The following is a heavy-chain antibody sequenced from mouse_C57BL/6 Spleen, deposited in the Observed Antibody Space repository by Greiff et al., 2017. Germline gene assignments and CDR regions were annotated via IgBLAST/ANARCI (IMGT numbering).Heavy chain of an antibody. CDR1: GFTFSSYA. D-gene: IGHD2-4*01. CDR2: ISDGGSYT. V-gene: IGHV5-4*03. Sequence: EVMLVESGGGLVKPGGSLKLSCAASGFTFSSYAMSWVRQTPEKRLEWVATISDGGSYTYYPDNVKGRFPISRDNAKNNLYLQMSHLKSEDTAMYYCARDWRVYYDYGYAMDYWGQGTSVTVSS. J-gene: IGHJ4*01. CDR3: ARDWRVYYDYGYAMDY.